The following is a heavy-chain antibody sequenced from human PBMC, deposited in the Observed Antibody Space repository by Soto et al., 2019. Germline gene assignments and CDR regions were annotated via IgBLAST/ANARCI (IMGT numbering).Heavy chain of an antibody. CDR1: GYTFTIYD. CDR2: MNPNSGNT. CDR3: ARGGPSSGYYYYGMDV. Sequence: ASVKVSCKASGYTFTIYDINWVRQATGQGLEWMGWMNPNSGNTGYAQKFQGRVTMTRNTSISTAYMELSSLRSEDTAVYYCARGGPSSGYYYYGMDVWGQGTTVTVSS. V-gene: IGHV1-8*01. D-gene: IGHD3-10*01. J-gene: IGHJ6*02.